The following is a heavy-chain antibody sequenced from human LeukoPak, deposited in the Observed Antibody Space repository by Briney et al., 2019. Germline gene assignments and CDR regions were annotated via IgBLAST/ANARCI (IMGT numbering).Heavy chain of an antibody. Sequence: GGSLRLSCAASGFTFSTYTMNWVRQAPGTGLEWVSTITSGSYIYYADSVQGRFTISRDNAKNSLYLQMNSLTAEDTAVYYCARKMKTGDRVGTFDIWGQGTMVTVSS. D-gene: IGHD1-1*01. J-gene: IGHJ3*02. V-gene: IGHV3-21*01. CDR2: ITSGSYI. CDR1: GFTFSTYT. CDR3: ARKMKTGDRVGTFDI.